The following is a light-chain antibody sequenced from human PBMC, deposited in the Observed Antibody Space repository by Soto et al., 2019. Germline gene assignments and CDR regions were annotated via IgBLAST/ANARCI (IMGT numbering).Light chain of an antibody. Sequence: EIVMTQSPGTLSLSPEERATLSCRASQSVSSSYLAWYQQKPGQAPRLLIYGTSSRATAIPDRFSGSGSGTDFTLTISRLEPEDFAVYYCQQYGSSSWTFGQGTKVEIK. CDR1: QSVSSSY. CDR3: QQYGSSSWT. V-gene: IGKV3-20*01. CDR2: GTS. J-gene: IGKJ1*01.